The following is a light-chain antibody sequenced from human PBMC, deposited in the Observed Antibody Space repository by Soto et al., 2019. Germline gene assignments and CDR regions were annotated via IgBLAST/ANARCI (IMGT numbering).Light chain of an antibody. Sequence: IRMTQAPSSLSSSTSDRVTITCQASQGISSYLAWYQQKPGKAPKLLIYAASTLQSGVPSRFSGSGSGTDFTLTISCLQSEDFATYYCQQYYSYPPTFGGGTKVDIK. CDR2: AAS. J-gene: IGKJ4*01. CDR3: QQYYSYPPT. CDR1: QGISSY. V-gene: IGKV1-8*01.